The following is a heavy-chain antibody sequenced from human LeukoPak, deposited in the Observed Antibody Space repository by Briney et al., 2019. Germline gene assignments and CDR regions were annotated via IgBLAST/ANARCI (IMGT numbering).Heavy chain of an antibody. D-gene: IGHD1-1*01. CDR1: GGSISSSSYY. CDR2: FYYSGST. CDR3: ARLRYNYDY. Sequence: SETLSLTCTVSGGSISSSSYYWGWIRQPPGKGLEWIGSFYYSGSTYYNPSLKSRVTISVDTSKNQFSLRLTSVTAADTAVYYCARLRYNYDYWGQGTLVTVSS. J-gene: IGHJ4*02. V-gene: IGHV4-39*07.